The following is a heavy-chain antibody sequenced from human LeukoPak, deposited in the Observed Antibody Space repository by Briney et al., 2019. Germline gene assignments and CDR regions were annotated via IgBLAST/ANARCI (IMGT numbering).Heavy chain of an antibody. CDR3: GRGGYYDSSGRHYYFDY. V-gene: IGHV4-59*01. Sequence: PSETLSLTCTVSGGSISSYYWSWIRQPPGKRLEWIGYIYSSGSTNYNPSLKSRVTISVDTSKNQFSLKLSSVTAADTAVYYCGRGGYYDSSGRHYYFDYWGQGTLVTVSS. J-gene: IGHJ4*02. CDR1: GGSISSYY. CDR2: IYSSGST. D-gene: IGHD3-22*01.